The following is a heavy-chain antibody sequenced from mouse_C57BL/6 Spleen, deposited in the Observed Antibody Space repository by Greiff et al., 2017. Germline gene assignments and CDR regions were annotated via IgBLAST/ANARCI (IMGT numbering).Heavy chain of an antibody. Sequence: EVQRVESGGGLVQSGRSLRLSCATSGFTFSDFYMEWVRQAPGKGLEWIAASRNKANDYTTEYSASVKGRFIVSRDTSQSILYLQMNALRAEDTAIYYCARDDGYYVGAMDYWGQGTSVTVSS. D-gene: IGHD2-3*01. CDR1: GFTFSDFY. V-gene: IGHV7-1*01. CDR3: ARDDGYYVGAMDY. CDR2: SRNKANDYTT. J-gene: IGHJ4*01.